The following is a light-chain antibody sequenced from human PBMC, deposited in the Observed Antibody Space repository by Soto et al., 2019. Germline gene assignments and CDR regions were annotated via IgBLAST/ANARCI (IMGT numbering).Light chain of an antibody. Sequence: ASQTITTSLSWYRQKPGKAPDLLIYAASSLQSGIPSRFGGRGSGTDFTLTITGLQPEDFATYYCQHKYSLLNTFGQGTRLEIK. CDR3: QHKYSLLNT. J-gene: IGKJ5*01. CDR2: AAS. V-gene: IGKV1-39*01. CDR1: QTITTS.